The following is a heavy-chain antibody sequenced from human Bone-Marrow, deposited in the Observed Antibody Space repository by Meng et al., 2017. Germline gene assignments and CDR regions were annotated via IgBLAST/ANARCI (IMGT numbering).Heavy chain of an antibody. Sequence: VNWVELGGDLVMPGGSLRLSCAASGFYFNNAWMSWVRQAPGKGLEWVGRIKSNTDGGTAEYAAPVTGRFTISRDDSKSTLYLQMSGLRIDDTGVYYCTWDDKAVSDYWGQGTLVTGSS. V-gene: IGHV3-15*01. CDR1: GFYFNNAW. CDR2: IKSNTDGGTA. J-gene: IGHJ4*02. CDR3: TWDDKAVSDY. D-gene: IGHD1-26*01.